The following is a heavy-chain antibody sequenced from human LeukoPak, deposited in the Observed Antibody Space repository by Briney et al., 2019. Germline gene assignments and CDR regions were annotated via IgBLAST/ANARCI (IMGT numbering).Heavy chain of an antibody. Sequence: SETLSLTCTVSGGSISSYYWSWIRQPPGKGLEWIGYIYYSGSTNYNPSLKSRVTISLDTSKMQFSLKLSSVTAADTALYYCARSDTSGGVLAFDAFDIWGQGTMVTVSS. V-gene: IGHV4-59*01. D-gene: IGHD3-16*02. CDR2: IYYSGST. CDR1: GGSISSYY. CDR3: ARSDTSGGVLAFDAFDI. J-gene: IGHJ3*02.